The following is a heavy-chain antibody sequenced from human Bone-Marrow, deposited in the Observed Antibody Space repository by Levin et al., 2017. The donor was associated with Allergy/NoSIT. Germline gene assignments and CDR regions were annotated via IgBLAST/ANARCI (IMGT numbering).Heavy chain of an antibody. CDR1: GFTFSSYA. J-gene: IGHJ4*02. CDR2: ISYDGSNK. D-gene: IGHD3-10*01. CDR3: ARGTLLWFGEIDY. Sequence: GESLKISCAASGFTFSSYAMHWVRQAPGKGLEWVAVISYDGSNKYYADSVKGRFTISRDNSKNTLYLQMNSLRAEDTAVYYCARGTLLWFGEIDYWGQGTLVTVSS. V-gene: IGHV3-30-3*01.